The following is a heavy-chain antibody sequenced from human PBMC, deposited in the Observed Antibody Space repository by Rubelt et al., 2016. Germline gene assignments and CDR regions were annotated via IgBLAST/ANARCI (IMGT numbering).Heavy chain of an antibody. CDR1: GFTFSSCA. V-gene: IGHV3-30*04. Sequence: QVQLVESGGGVVQPGRSLRLSCAASGFTFSSCAMHWVRQAPGKGLEWVAVISYDGSNKYYADSVKGRFTISRDNSKNTRYSQRNSMRGAETAVYYCAGGPGGEQQLAAFDYWGQGTLVTVSS. J-gene: IGHJ4*02. D-gene: IGHD6-13*01. CDR3: AGGPGGEQQLAAFDY. CDR2: ISYDGSNK.